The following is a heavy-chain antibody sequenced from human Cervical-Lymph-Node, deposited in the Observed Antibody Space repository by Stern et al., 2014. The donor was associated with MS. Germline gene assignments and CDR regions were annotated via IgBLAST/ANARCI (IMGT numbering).Heavy chain of an antibody. V-gene: IGHV3-30-3*01. CDR3: ARDTCRGGGCYFRY. Sequence: QVQLVESGGGVVQPGRSLRLSCAASGFIFSSYAMHWVRQAPGKGLDWVAFLSNDGSKQFYADSVKGRFTISRDNSNNTLYLQMNSLRPEDTAVYYCARDTCRGGGCYFRYWGQGILVTVSS. CDR2: LSNDGSKQ. J-gene: IGHJ4*02. D-gene: IGHD2-15*01. CDR1: GFIFSSYA.